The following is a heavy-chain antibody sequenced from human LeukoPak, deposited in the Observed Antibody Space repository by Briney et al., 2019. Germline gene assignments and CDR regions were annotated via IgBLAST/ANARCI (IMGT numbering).Heavy chain of an antibody. CDR2: ISTYNGKA. CDR1: GYTFTNYA. CDR3: AREDPGGAFHV. Sequence: ASVKVSCKASGYTFTNYAIDWVRQAPGQGLEWMGWISTYNGKADYAQNFQGRVTMTTDTSRSTAYMELRSLRSDDTVVFFCAREDPGGAFHVWGQGTMVTVSS. V-gene: IGHV1-18*01. D-gene: IGHD3-16*01. J-gene: IGHJ3*01.